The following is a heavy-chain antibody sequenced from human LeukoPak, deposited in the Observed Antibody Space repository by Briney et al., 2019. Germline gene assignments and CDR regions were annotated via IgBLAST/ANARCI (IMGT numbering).Heavy chain of an antibody. D-gene: IGHD3-22*01. CDR1: GFTFSSYW. V-gene: IGHV3-74*01. CDR2: IKSDGST. CDR3: ARAPSEIGGYYPEYFRH. J-gene: IGHJ1*01. Sequence: GGSLRLSCAASGFTFSSYWMHWVRQAPGKGLVWVSRIKSDGSTTYADSVKGRFTISRDNAKNTLSLQMNSLRAEDTGVYYCARAPSEIGGYYPEYFRHWGQGTLVTVSS.